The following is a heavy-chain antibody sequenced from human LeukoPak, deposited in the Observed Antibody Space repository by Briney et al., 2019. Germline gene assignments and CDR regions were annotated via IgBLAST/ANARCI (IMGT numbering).Heavy chain of an antibody. CDR2: IYYSGST. J-gene: IGHJ4*02. V-gene: IGHV4-30-4*08. CDR1: GGSISSGDYY. CDR3: TRAGGRAADAYTFDY. D-gene: IGHD6-13*01. Sequence: PSETLSLTCTVSGGSISSGDYYWSWISQPPGKGLEWIGYIYYSGSTYYNPSRKSRVTISVDTSKNQFSLKLSSVTAADTAVYYCTRAGGRAADAYTFDYWGQGTLVTVSS.